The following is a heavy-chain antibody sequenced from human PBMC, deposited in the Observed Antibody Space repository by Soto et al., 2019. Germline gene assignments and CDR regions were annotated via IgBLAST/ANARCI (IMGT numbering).Heavy chain of an antibody. V-gene: IGHV3-30-3*01. CDR2: ISHDGRIE. J-gene: IGHJ5*02. Sequence: PGGSLRLSCAASGFTFSSFALHWVRQAPGEGLEWVALISHDGRIENYADSVKGRFIISRDNSKNTVYMQMDSLRLEDTGVYYCARDGLPDDFRSGGCWFDPWGQGTKVTVYS. CDR1: GFTFSSFA. D-gene: IGHD3-3*01. CDR3: ARDGLPDDFRSGGCWFDP.